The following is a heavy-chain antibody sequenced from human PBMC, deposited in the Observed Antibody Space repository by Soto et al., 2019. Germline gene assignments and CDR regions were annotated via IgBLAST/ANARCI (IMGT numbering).Heavy chain of an antibody. CDR3: AKDMGCSSTSCYRAWDY. J-gene: IGHJ4*02. V-gene: IGHV3-9*01. Sequence: EVQLVESGGGLVQPGGSLRLSCAASGFTFDDDAMHWVRQAPGKGLEWVSGISWNSGSIGYADSVKGRFTISRDNAKNSLYLQMNSLRAEDTALYYCAKDMGCSSTSCYRAWDYWGQGTLVTVSS. CDR2: ISWNSGSI. CDR1: GFTFDDDA. D-gene: IGHD2-2*01.